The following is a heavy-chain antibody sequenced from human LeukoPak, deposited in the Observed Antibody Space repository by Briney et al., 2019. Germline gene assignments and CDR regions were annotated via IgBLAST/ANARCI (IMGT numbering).Heavy chain of an antibody. V-gene: IGHV4-34*01. CDR3: ARAYCDGYNSLFDY. J-gene: IGHJ4*02. CDR1: GGSFSGYY. Sequence: SETLSLTCAVYGGSFSGYYWSWIRQPPGKGPEWIGEINHSGSTNYNPSLKSRVTISVDTSKNQFSLKLSSVTAADTAVYYCARAYCDGYNSLFDYWGQGTLVTVSS. CDR2: INHSGST. D-gene: IGHD2-21*01.